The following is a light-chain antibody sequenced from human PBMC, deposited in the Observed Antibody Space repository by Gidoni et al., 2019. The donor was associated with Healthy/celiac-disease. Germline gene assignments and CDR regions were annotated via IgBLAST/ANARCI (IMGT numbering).Light chain of an antibody. J-gene: IGKJ3*01. Sequence: DIVMPQSPLSLPVTPGEPASTSCRSSQSLLHSNGYNYLDWYLQKPGQSPQLLIYLGSNRASGVPDRFSGSGSGTDFTLKISRVEAEDVGVYYCMQALQTPQFTFGPGTKVDIK. CDR1: QSLLHSNGYNY. CDR2: LGS. V-gene: IGKV2-28*01. CDR3: MQALQTPQFT.